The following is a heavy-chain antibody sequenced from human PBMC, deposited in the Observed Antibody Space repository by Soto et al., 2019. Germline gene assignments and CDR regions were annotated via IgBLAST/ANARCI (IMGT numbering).Heavy chain of an antibody. CDR3: ARDLNVILTGYYPPSFDY. V-gene: IGHV1-18*01. J-gene: IGHJ4*02. Sequence: QVQLVQSGAEVKKPGASVKVSCKASGYTFTSYGISWVRQAPGQGLEWMGWISAYNGNTNYAQKLQGRVTMTTDTSTSTAYMELSSLRSDETAVYYCARDLNVILTGYYPPSFDYWGQGTLVTVSS. CDR2: ISAYNGNT. CDR1: GYTFTSYG. D-gene: IGHD3-9*01.